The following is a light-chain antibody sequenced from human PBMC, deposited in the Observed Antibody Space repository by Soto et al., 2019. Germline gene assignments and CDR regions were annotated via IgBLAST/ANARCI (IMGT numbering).Light chain of an antibody. CDR3: QQSYTISWT. CDR2: TAS. J-gene: IGKJ1*01. CDR1: QNISSY. Sequence: DLQMNQSPSSLSASVGDRVTIPCRASQNISSYLNWYQQKPGKAPNILIYTASTLQSGVPSRFSGSGSGTDCTLTISNLQPEDFATYCCQQSYTISWTLGQGTKVDIK. V-gene: IGKV1-39*01.